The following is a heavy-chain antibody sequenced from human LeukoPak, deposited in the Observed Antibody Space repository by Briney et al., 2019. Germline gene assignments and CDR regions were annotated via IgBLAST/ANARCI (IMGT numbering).Heavy chain of an antibody. CDR2: INHSGST. J-gene: IGHJ4*02. CDR3: ARGGCSGGSCYSGRRFAY. D-gene: IGHD2-15*01. Sequence: SETLSLTCAVYGGSFSGYYWSWIRQPPGKGLEWIGEINHSGSTNYNPSLKSRVTISVDTSKNQFSLKLSSVTAADTAVYYCARGGCSGGSCYSGRRFAYWGQGTLVTVSS. V-gene: IGHV4-34*01. CDR1: GGSFSGYY.